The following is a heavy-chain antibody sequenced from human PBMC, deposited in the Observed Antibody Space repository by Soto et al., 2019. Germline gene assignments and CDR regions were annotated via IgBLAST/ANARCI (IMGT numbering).Heavy chain of an antibody. CDR2: ISWNSGSI. D-gene: IGHD6-13*01. Sequence: PGGSLRLSCAASGFTFSNAWMSWVRQAPGKGLEWVSGISWNSGSIGYADSVKGRFTISRDNAKNSLYLQMNSLRAEDTALYYCAKDTSYSSSWNLFDYWGQGTLVTVSS. CDR3: AKDTSYSSSWNLFDY. CDR1: GFTFSNAW. V-gene: IGHV3-9*01. J-gene: IGHJ4*02.